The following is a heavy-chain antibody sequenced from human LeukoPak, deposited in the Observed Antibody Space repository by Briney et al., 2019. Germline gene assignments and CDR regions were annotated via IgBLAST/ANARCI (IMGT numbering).Heavy chain of an antibody. CDR3: ARGGIVGSRTNWFDP. CDR1: GGSIRSYY. D-gene: IGHD1-26*01. V-gene: IGHV4-59*01. CDR2: IYYIGST. J-gene: IGHJ5*02. Sequence: SETLSLTCTVSGGSIRSYYWSWIRQPPGKGLECIGYIYYIGSTNYNPSLESRVTISLDTSKSQSSLKLTSVTPADTAVYYCARGGIVGSRTNWFDPWGQGILVTVSS.